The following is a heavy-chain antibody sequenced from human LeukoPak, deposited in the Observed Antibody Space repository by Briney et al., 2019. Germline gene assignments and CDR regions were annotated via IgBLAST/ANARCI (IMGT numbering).Heavy chain of an antibody. Sequence: SETLSLTCTVSGDSISSYYWSWIRQPAGKGLEWIGHVYTSGGTKYNPSLKSRVTISVDTSKNQFSLKLTSLTAADTALYYCARHDDYYDSSAYFDYFGQGTLVTVSS. J-gene: IGHJ4*02. CDR2: VYTSGGT. CDR1: GDSISSYY. V-gene: IGHV4-4*07. D-gene: IGHD3-22*01. CDR3: ARHDDYYDSSAYFDY.